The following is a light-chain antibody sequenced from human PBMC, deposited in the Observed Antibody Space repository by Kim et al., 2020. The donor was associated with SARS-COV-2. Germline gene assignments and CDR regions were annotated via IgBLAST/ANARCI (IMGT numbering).Light chain of an antibody. V-gene: IGLV1-47*02. Sequence: QLVLTQPPSASGTPGQRVTISCSGSSSNIGSNYVYWYQQLPGTAPKLLIYSNNQRPSGVPDRFSGSKSGTSASLAISGLRSEDEADYYCAVWDDSLSGKVFGGGTQLTVL. J-gene: IGLJ3*02. CDR3: AVWDDSLSGKV. CDR1: SSNIGSNY. CDR2: SNN.